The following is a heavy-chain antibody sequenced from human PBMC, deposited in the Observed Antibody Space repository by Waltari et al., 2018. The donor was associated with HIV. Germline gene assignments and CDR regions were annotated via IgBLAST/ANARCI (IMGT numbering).Heavy chain of an antibody. J-gene: IGHJ4*02. V-gene: IGHV4-61*02. CDR2: IYSSYNS. CDR1: GDPISSGHYY. Sequence: QVQLQESGPGLVKPSQTLSLTSPVSGDPISSGHYYWSWIRQPAGKGLEWIGHIYSSYNSNYTPSLKSRVTMSLDTSSNRFSLHLSSVTAADTAVYYCARQRPDFFGVVPNFFVYWGQGILVTVSS. CDR3: ARQRPDFFGVVPNFFVY. D-gene: IGHD3-3*01.